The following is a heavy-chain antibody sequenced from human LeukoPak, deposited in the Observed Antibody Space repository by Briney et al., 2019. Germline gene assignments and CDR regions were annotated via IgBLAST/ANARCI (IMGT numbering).Heavy chain of an antibody. CDR3: TNPYDSSGYYRNH. D-gene: IGHD3-22*01. Sequence: GGSLRLSCAASGFTFSNAWMSWVRQAPGKALEWVGRIKSKTDGGTTDYAAPVKGRFTISRDDSKNTLYLQMNSLKTEDTAVYYCTNPYDSSGYYRNHWGQGTLVTVSS. CDR1: GFTFSNAW. V-gene: IGHV3-15*01. CDR2: IKSKTDGGTT. J-gene: IGHJ4*02.